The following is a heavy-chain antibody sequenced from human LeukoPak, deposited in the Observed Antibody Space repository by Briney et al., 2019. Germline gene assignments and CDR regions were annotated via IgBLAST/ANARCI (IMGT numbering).Heavy chain of an antibody. CDR1: GFTLSSFW. CDR2: INSDGTDT. CDR3: ARGAWGTSVHFDK. Sequence: GGSLRLSCATSGFTLSSFWMHWVRRPPGKGLVWVSRINSDGTDTNYADSGKGRFTISRDNYKDTVYLQMNSLTAEDTAVYYCARGAWGTSVHFDKWGQGALVTVSS. J-gene: IGHJ4*02. D-gene: IGHD3-16*01. V-gene: IGHV3-74*01.